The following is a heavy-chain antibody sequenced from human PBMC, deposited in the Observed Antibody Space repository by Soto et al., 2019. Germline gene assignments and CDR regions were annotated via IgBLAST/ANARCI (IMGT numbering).Heavy chain of an antibody. CDR1: GGSISSSSYY. J-gene: IGHJ2*01. Sequence: QLQLQESGPGLVKPSETLSLTCTVSGGSISSSSYYWGWIRQPPGKGLEWIGSIYYSGSTYYNPSLKSSVTISVATSKNPSSLKLSSVTAADTAVYYCARLGDIVLMVYATGWYFDLWGRGTLVTVSS. CDR3: ARLGDIVLMVYATGWYFDL. CDR2: IYYSGST. D-gene: IGHD2-8*01. V-gene: IGHV4-39*01.